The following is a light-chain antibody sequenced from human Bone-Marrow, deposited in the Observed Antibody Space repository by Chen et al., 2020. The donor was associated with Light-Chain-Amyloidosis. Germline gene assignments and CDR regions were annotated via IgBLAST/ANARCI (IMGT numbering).Light chain of an antibody. Sequence: DQLTHPPPLPLSPGHTARITCSGDDLPTKYAYWYQQKPGQAPVLVIHRDTERPSGISERFSGSSSGTTATLTISGVQAEDEADYHCQSADSSGTYEVIFGGGTKLTVL. J-gene: IGLJ2*01. CDR1: DLPTKY. V-gene: IGLV3-25*03. CDR2: RDT. CDR3: QSADSSGTYEVI.